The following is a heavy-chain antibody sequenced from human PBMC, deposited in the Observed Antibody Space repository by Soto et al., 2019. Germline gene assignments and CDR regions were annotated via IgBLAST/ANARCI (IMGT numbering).Heavy chain of an antibody. D-gene: IGHD2-21*02. Sequence: EVQLVESGGGLFQPGGSLGLSCEGSGFTFIGHYMDWVRQAPGKGLEWLGRIRNKPTGHTTAYAASVKGRLTISRDDSKKLVYLQMNSLKREDTALYYCSTTVITAPLFEYWGQGTLVAVSS. J-gene: IGHJ4*02. CDR3: STTVITAPLFEY. CDR1: GFTFIGHY. CDR2: IRNKPTGHTT. V-gene: IGHV3-72*01.